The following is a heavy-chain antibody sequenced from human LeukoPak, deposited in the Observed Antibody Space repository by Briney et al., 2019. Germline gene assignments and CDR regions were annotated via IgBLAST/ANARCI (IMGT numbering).Heavy chain of an antibody. CDR2: INHSGST. V-gene: IGHV4-34*01. CDR3: ARGDRAYAY. Sequence: SETLSLTCAVYGGSFSGYYWAWIRQPPGKGLEWIGEINHSGSTNYNPSLKSRVTISLDTSKIQFSLKLSSVTAADTAVYYCARGDRAYAYWGQGTLVTVSS. D-gene: IGHD5-12*01. J-gene: IGHJ4*02. CDR1: GGSFSGYY.